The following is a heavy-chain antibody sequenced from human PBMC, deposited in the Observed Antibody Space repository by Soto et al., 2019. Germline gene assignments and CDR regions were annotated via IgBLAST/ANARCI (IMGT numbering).Heavy chain of an antibody. Sequence: PSETLSLTCTVSGGSISSYYWSWIRQPPGKGLEWIGYISYSGSTKYKSSLKSRVTISVDTSKNQFSLKLTSVTAADTAVYYCAREMAAIRNWFDPWGQGSLVTVSS. D-gene: IGHD6-19*01. V-gene: IGHV4-59*01. CDR3: AREMAAIRNWFDP. J-gene: IGHJ5*02. CDR2: ISYSGST. CDR1: GGSISSYY.